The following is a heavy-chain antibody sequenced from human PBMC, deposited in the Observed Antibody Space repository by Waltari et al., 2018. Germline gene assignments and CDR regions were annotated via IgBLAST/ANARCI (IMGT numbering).Heavy chain of an antibody. D-gene: IGHD1-26*01. V-gene: IGHV3-48*04. CDR2: ISSSSSTI. J-gene: IGHJ6*03. CDR3: ARIIVGATTYYYYMDV. CDR1: GFTFSSYS. Sequence: EVQLVEAGGGLVQPGGSLRLSCAASGFTFSSYSMHWVRQAPGKGLEWVSYISSSSSTIYYADSVKGRFTISRDNAKNSLYLQMNSLRAEDTAVYYCARIIVGATTYYYYMDVWGKGTTVTVSS.